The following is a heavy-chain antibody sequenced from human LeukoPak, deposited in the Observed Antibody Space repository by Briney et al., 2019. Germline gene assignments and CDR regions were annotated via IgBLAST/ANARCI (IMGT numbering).Heavy chain of an antibody. J-gene: IGHJ3*01. CDR1: GFPLTTYW. V-gene: IGHV3-74*01. CDR2: INSDGSSR. Sequence: WGALRLSCAASGFPLTTYWMQWGRQAPGKGVGWVSRINSDGSSRRYADSVKGRFTISRDNAKNTLYLQMNSLTAEDTAVYYCARDGTAEGSSWYFAFDVWGQGTMVTVSS. D-gene: IGHD6-13*01. CDR3: ARDGTAEGSSWYFAFDV.